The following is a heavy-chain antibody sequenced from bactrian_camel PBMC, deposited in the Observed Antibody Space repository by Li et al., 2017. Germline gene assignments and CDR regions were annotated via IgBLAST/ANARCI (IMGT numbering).Heavy chain of an antibody. CDR3: AAPFCGIETMSRMAHLGH. J-gene: IGHJ4*01. D-gene: IGHD4*01. CDR2: IYTGGGTT. CDR1: GQPYNSNC. V-gene: IGHV3S1*01. Sequence: QVQLVESGGGSVHTGGSLRLSCAASGQPYNSNCMGWYRQAPGKEREGVANIYTGGGTTYYADSVKGRLTISQDIAKRTIYLQMNDLKPEDTALYYCAAPFCGIETMSRMAHLGHRGQGTQVTVS.